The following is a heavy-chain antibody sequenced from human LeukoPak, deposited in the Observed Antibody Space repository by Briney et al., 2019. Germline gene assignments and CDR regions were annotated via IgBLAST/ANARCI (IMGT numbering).Heavy chain of an antibody. J-gene: IGHJ4*02. Sequence: GASVKVSCKAFGYTFTSNYMHWVRQAPGQGPEWMGVISPSGGSTTYAQKFQGRVTLTRDMSTSTVYMELSSLRSEDTAVYYCARQGYSGYNVDYWGQGTLVTVSS. CDR2: ISPSGGST. CDR3: ARQGYSGYNVDY. CDR1: GYTFTSNY. V-gene: IGHV1-46*01. D-gene: IGHD5-12*01.